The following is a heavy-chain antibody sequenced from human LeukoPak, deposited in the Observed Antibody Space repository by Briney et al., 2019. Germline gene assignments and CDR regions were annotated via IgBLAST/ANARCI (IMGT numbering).Heavy chain of an antibody. D-gene: IGHD6-13*01. J-gene: IGHJ5*02. CDR3: ARGKAAAATLDRFDP. CDR2: IYYSGST. CDR1: GGSISSYY. Sequence: SETLSLTCTVSGGSISSYYWSWIRQPPGKGLEWIGYIYYSGSTNYNPSLKSRVTISVDTSKNQFSLKLSSVTAADTAVYYCARGKAAAATLDRFDPWGQGTLVTVSS. V-gene: IGHV4-59*01.